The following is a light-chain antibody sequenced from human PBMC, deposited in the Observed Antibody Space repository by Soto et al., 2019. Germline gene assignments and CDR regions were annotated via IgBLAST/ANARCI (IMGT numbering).Light chain of an antibody. CDR2: DVS. CDR1: SSDVGGYNY. V-gene: IGLV2-14*01. Sequence: QSVVTQPASVSGSPGQSITISCTGTSSDVGGYNYVSWYQQHPGKAPKLMIYDVSNRPSGVSNRFSGSKSGNTASLTISGLQAEDEADYYCSSYTSSRTHVFGTGTKVTDL. J-gene: IGLJ1*01. CDR3: SSYTSSRTHV.